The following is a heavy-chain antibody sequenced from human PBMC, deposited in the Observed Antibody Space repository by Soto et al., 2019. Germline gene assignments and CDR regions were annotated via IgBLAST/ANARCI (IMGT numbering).Heavy chain of an antibody. D-gene: IGHD6-13*01. V-gene: IGHV1-18*01. CDR2: ISAYNGNT. J-gene: IGHJ6*02. CDR3: AIDLAAAGNYYYYGMDV. CDR1: GYTFTSYG. Sequence: QVQLVQSGAEVKKPGASVKVSCKASGYTFTSYGISWVRQAPGQGLEWMGWISAYNGNTNYAQKLQGRLTMTTDTSTSTAYMELRSLSSDDTAVYYCAIDLAAAGNYYYYGMDVWGQGTTVTVSS.